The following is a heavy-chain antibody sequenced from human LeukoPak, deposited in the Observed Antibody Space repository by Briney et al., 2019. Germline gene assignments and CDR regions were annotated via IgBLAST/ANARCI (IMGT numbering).Heavy chain of an antibody. CDR2: IYYSGST. CDR1: GGSISSGGYY. Sequence: SETLSLTCTVSGGSISSGGYYWSWIRQHPGKGLEWIGYIYYSGSTYYNPSLKSRVTISVDTSKNQFSLKLSSVTAADTAVYYCARKQGLDYGDSLYYYYYGMDVWGQGTTVTVSS. D-gene: IGHD4-17*01. V-gene: IGHV4-31*03. J-gene: IGHJ6*02. CDR3: ARKQGLDYGDSLYYYYYGMDV.